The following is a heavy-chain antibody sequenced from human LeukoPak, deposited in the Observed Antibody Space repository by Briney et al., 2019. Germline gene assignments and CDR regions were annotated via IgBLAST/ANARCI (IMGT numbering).Heavy chain of an antibody. CDR1: GYTFTVYF. CDR3: ARELNYDSSGYYFDY. D-gene: IGHD3-22*01. CDR2: INPNSGGT. V-gene: IGHV1-2*02. Sequence: ASVKLSFKASGYTFTVYFMHWLRQAPAQGLEWMGWINPNSGGTNYAQKFQGRVTMTRDTSISTAYMELSRLRSDDTAVYYCARELNYDSSGYYFDYWGQGTLVTVSS. J-gene: IGHJ4*02.